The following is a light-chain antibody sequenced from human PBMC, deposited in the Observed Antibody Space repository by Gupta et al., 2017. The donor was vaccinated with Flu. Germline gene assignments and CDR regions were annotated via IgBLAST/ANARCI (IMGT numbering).Light chain of an antibody. Sequence: QSVLAQPPSVSEAPGQRVTISCSGSRSNVVNNAVSWYQQLPGKAPKLLIYHDDLLPSGVSDRFSASKSGTSASLAISGLQSEDEADYYCAAWDDSLNDHWVFGGRTKLTVL. J-gene: IGLJ3*02. CDR1: RSNVVNNA. CDR3: AAWDDSLNDHWV. V-gene: IGLV1-36*01. CDR2: HDD.